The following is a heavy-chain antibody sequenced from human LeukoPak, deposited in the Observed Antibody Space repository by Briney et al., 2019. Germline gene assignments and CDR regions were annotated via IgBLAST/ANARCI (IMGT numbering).Heavy chain of an antibody. J-gene: IGHJ3*02. CDR2: IKQDGSEK. D-gene: IGHD3-22*01. Sequence: QAGGSLRLSCAASGFTFSSYWMSWVRQAPGKGLEWVANIKQDGSEKYYVDSVKGRFTISRDNAKNSLYLQMNSLRAEDTAVYYCARDQPGDYDSSGYYLGAFDIWGQGTMVTVSS. V-gene: IGHV3-7*01. CDR3: ARDQPGDYDSSGYYLGAFDI. CDR1: GFTFSSYW.